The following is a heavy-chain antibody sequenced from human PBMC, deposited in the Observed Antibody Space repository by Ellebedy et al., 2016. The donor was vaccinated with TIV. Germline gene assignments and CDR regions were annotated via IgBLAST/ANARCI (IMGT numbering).Heavy chain of an antibody. J-gene: IGHJ5*02. Sequence: GGSLRLSCVASGFTVSYYGIHWVRQVPGKGLEWVANIYQDGGVQYYVDSVKGRFTISRDNADNSLFLQMNSLRAEDTAVYYCARRGSYGDYAVQINSWFDTWGRGTLVAVSS. CDR2: IYQDGGVQ. D-gene: IGHD3-16*01. CDR3: ARRGSYGDYAVQINSWFDT. CDR1: GFTVSYYG. V-gene: IGHV3-7*01.